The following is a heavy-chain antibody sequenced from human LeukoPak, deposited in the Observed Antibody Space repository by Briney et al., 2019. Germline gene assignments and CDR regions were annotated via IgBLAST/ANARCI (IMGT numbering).Heavy chain of an antibody. CDR3: ARETGYYRDPGTEFDY. CDR1: GFTFSSYG. Sequence: GGSLRLSCAASGFTFSSYGMSWVRQAPGKGLEWVSAISGSGGSTYYADSVKGRFTISRDNSKNTLYLQMNSLRAEDTAVYYCARETGYYRDPGTEFDYWGQGTLVTVSS. J-gene: IGHJ4*02. D-gene: IGHD3-9*01. CDR2: ISGSGGST. V-gene: IGHV3-23*01.